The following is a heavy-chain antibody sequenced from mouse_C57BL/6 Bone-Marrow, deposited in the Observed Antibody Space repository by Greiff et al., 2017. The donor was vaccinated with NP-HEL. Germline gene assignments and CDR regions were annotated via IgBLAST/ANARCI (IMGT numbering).Heavy chain of an antibody. Sequence: QVQLQQSGAELARPGASVKMSCKASGYTFTSYTMHWVKQRPGQGLEWIGYINPSSGYTKYNQKFKDKATLTADKSSSTAYMQLSSLTSEDSAVYYCAPDSSGYPFAYWGQGTLVTVSA. CDR3: APDSSGYPFAY. CDR2: INPSSGYT. D-gene: IGHD3-2*02. V-gene: IGHV1-4*01. J-gene: IGHJ3*01. CDR1: GYTFTSYT.